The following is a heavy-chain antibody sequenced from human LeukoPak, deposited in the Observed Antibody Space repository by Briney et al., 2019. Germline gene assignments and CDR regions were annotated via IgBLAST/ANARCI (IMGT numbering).Heavy chain of an antibody. CDR2: INPNSGGT. CDR3: ARDLGILTGLTDY. Sequence: ASVKVSCKASVYTFTGYYIHWVRQAPGQGLEWMGRINPNSGGTNYAQKFQGRVTMTRDTSISTAYMELSRLRSDDTAVYYCARDLGILTGLTDYWGQGTLVTVSS. D-gene: IGHD3-9*01. CDR1: VYTFTGYY. J-gene: IGHJ4*02. V-gene: IGHV1-2*06.